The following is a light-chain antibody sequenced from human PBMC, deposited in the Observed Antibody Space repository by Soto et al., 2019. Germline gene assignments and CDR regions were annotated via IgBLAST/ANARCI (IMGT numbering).Light chain of an antibody. Sequence: EIVLTQSPATLSSSPGERATLSCRASQSVSSYLAWYQQKPGQAPRLLIYDASNRATGIPARFSGSGSGTDFALTISSLEPEDFAVYYCQQRSSWPRTFGQGTKVDIK. V-gene: IGKV3-11*01. CDR1: QSVSSY. J-gene: IGKJ1*01. CDR3: QQRSSWPRT. CDR2: DAS.